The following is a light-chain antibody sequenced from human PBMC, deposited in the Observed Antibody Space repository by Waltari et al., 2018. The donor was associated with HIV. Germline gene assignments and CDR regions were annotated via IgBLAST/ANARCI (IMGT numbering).Light chain of an antibody. CDR2: EVS. V-gene: IGLV2-18*02. Sequence: QPALPQPPSVSASPGQAVTISCPGGSSAVGGSHRVAWYQQPPGTAPKLMIYEVSNRPSGVPDRFSGSKSGNAASLTISGLQPEDEGDYFCSSYTSSSTYVIFGGGTKLTVL. CDR3: SSYTSSSTYVI. J-gene: IGLJ2*01. CDR1: SSAVGGSHR.